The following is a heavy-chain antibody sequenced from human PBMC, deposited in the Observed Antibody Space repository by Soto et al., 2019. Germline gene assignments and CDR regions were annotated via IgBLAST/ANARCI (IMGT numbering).Heavy chain of an antibody. CDR1: GGTFSTYA. V-gene: IGHV1-69*01. Sequence: QVQLVQSGAEVKKPGSSVKVSCKASGGTFSTYAISWVRQATGQGLEWMGGVIPIFDTVNYAQRFQGRVTITADESTTTAYMELSSLGSEDTAVYYCAAAVGATARAFDYWGQGTLVTVSS. D-gene: IGHD1-26*01. CDR3: AAAVGATARAFDY. J-gene: IGHJ4*02. CDR2: VIPIFDTV.